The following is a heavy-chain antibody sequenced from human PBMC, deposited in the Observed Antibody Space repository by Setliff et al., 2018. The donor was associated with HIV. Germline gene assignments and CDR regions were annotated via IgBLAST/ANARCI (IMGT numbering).Heavy chain of an antibody. CDR2: ISPYNGDA. Sequence: GASVKVSCKASGYPFTSYGICWVRQAPGHGLEWMGYISPYNGDAYYAEKFQGRVTMTTDTSTTAVSMELTNLRSDDTAVYFCARGQLDRHLRSDVPFDIWGQGTMVTVSS. V-gene: IGHV1-18*01. CDR3: ARGQLDRHLRSDVPFDI. J-gene: IGHJ3*02. D-gene: IGHD1-1*01. CDR1: GYPFTSYG.